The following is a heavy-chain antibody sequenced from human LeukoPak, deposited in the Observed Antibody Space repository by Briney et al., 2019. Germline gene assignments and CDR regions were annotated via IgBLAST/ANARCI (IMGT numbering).Heavy chain of an antibody. D-gene: IGHD2/OR15-2a*01. CDR2: MYYSGTT. CDR1: GESINVYS. CDR3: ATSEKNRFYIHA. Sequence: SSETLSLTCTVSGESINVYSWNWIRQSPRKGLERIAYMYYSGTTNYNPSLENRVAISPGLSRHQFSRRLNSVTAADTAVYFCATSEKNRFYIHAWGQGTTVIVSS. J-gene: IGHJ6*02. V-gene: IGHV4-59*01.